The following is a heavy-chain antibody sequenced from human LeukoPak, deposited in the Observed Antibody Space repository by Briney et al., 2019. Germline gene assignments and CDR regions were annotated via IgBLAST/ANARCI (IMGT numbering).Heavy chain of an antibody. CDR2: LSSNGEIK. Sequence: GGSLRLSCSASGFTITSYAMHWVSQAPGKGLEYVSALSSNGEIKFYADSVKGRFTISRDSSKNTLDLQMSSLRAEDTALYYCAKTYSGTYYDFWGQGTLVTVSS. CDR1: GFTITSYA. V-gene: IGHV3-64D*06. CDR3: AKTYSGTYYDF. D-gene: IGHD1-26*01. J-gene: IGHJ4*02.